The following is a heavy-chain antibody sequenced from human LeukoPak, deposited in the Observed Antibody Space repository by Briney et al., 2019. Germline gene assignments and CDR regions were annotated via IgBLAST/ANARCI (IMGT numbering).Heavy chain of an antibody. J-gene: IGHJ5*02. V-gene: IGHV4-34*01. D-gene: IGHD2-21*02. CDR2: VNHSGST. Sequence: SETLSLTCAVYGGSFSGYYWSWIRQPPGKGLEWIGEVNHSGSTNYNPSLKSRVTISVDTSKNQFSLKLSSVTAADTAVYYCARTPEHIVVVTATPLIPTNWFDPWGQGTLVTVSS. CDR1: GGSFSGYY. CDR3: ARTPEHIVVVTATPLIPTNWFDP.